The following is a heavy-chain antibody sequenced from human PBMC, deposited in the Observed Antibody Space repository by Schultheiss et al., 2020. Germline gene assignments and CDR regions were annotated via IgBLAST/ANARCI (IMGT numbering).Heavy chain of an antibody. CDR3: ARDHRQSHTTGDDAFDI. CDR1: GVNFSRYA. Sequence: ASVKVSCKAYGVNFSRYAITWVRQAPGQGLEWMGIINPSGGSTSYAQKFQGRVTMTRDTSTSTVYMELSSLRSEDTAVYYCARDHRQSHTTGDDAFDIWGKGTMVTVSS. D-gene: IGHD3-10*01. CDR2: INPSGGST. V-gene: IGHV1-46*01. J-gene: IGHJ3*02.